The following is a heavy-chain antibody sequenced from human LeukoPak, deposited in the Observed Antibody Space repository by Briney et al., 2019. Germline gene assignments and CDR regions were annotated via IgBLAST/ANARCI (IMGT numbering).Heavy chain of an antibody. J-gene: IGHJ5*02. V-gene: IGHV4-39*01. Sequence: SETLSLTCTVSGGFISSSNYYWGWIRQPPGKGLEWIGSMSYSGSTYYNPSLKSQVTISVDTSRNQFSLKLSSVTAADTAVFYCVRQYIVDSKNWFDPWGQGALVTVSS. CDR2: MSYSGST. D-gene: IGHD5-12*01. CDR1: GGFISSSNYY. CDR3: VRQYIVDSKNWFDP.